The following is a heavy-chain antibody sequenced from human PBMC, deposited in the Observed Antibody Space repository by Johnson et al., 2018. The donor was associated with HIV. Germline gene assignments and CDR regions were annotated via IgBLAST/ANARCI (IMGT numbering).Heavy chain of an antibody. CDR1: GFTVSSNY. Sequence: VHLVESGGGLVQPGGSLRLSCAASGFTVSSNYMSWVRQPPGKGLGWVSVIYSGGSTYYADSVKGRFTISRDNSKNTLYLQMNSLRAEDTAVYYCARDGVRDGVRIHAFDIWGQGTMVTVSS. V-gene: IGHV3-66*01. CDR3: ARDGVRDGVRIHAFDI. D-gene: IGHD2/OR15-2a*01. J-gene: IGHJ3*02. CDR2: IYSGGST.